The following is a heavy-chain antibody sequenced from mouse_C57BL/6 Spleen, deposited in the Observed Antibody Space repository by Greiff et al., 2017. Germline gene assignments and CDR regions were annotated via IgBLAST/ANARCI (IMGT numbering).Heavy chain of an antibody. CDR1: GYTFTDYY. CDR3: ARSWEATVVGNYFDY. V-gene: IGHV1-26*01. Sequence: VQLQQSGPELVKPGASVKISCKASGYTFTDYYMNWVKQSHGQSLEWIGDINPNNGGTSYNQKFKGKATLTVDKSSSTAYMELRSLTSEDSAVYYFARSWEATVVGNYFDYWGQGTTLTVSS. D-gene: IGHD1-1*01. J-gene: IGHJ2*01. CDR2: INPNNGGT.